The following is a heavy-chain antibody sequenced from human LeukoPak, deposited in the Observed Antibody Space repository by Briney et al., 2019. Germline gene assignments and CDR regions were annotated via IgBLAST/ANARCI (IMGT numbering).Heavy chain of an antibody. V-gene: IGHV3-53*01. CDR1: GLIVSNNY. CDR3: ARGIRDCSRTTCYQPFDY. D-gene: IGHD2-2*01. J-gene: IGHJ4*02. CDR2: VYSGGHI. Sequence: GGSLRLSCAASGLIVSNNYMSWVRQAPGKGLEWVSIVYSGGHIYYADSVKGRFTISRDKSKNTLYLQMSSLRAEDTAVYYCARGIRDCSRTTCYQPFDYWGQGALVTVSS.